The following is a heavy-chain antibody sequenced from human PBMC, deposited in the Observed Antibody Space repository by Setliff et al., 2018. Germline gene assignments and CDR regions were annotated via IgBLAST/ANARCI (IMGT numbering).Heavy chain of an antibody. CDR2: MNPNSGNT. CDR1: GFTFTSYD. V-gene: IGHV1-8*01. D-gene: IGHD3-22*01. CDR3: ARGRGGHYDSSGYYYVFGY. Sequence: GASVKVSCKASGFTFTSYDINWVRQATGQGLEWMGWMNPNSGNTVYAQKFQGRVTMTRNTSISTAYMELSSLKAEDTAVYYCARGRGGHYDSSGYYYVFGYWGQGTLVTVSS. J-gene: IGHJ4*02.